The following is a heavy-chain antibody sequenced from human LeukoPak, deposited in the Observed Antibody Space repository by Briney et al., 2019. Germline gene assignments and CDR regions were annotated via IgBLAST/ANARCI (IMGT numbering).Heavy chain of an antibody. CDR1: GGSFSGYY. CDR3: ARGGVRYCSGGSCYRRYYYGMDV. J-gene: IGHJ6*02. Sequence: SETLSLTCAVYGGSFSGYYWSWIRQPPGKGLEWIGEINHRGSTNYNPSLKSRVTISVDTSKNQFSLKLSSVTAADTAVYYCARGGVRYCSGGSCYRRYYYGMDVWGQGTTVTVSS. D-gene: IGHD2-15*01. CDR2: INHRGST. V-gene: IGHV4-34*01.